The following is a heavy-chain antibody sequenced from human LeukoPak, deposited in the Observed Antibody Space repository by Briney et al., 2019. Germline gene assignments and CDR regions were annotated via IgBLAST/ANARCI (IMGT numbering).Heavy chain of an antibody. D-gene: IGHD3-22*01. V-gene: IGHV3-53*01. J-gene: IGHJ4*02. Sequence: PGGSLRLSCAASGLTVSSSYMSWVRQAPGKGLEWVSIIYNDGSTYYADSMEGRFTISRDNSKNTLYLQVNSLRAEDTAMYYCARDPTFHDSSDHALDYWGQGTLVTVSS. CDR3: ARDPTFHDSSDHALDY. CDR1: GLTVSSSY. CDR2: IYNDGST.